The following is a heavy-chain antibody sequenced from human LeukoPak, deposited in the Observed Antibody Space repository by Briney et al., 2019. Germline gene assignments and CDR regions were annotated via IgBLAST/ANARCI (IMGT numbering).Heavy chain of an antibody. CDR3: ARDRAYSGYGYMDV. Sequence: GGSLRLSCAASGFTFSSYAMHWVRQAPGKGLEYVSAISSNGGSTYYANSVEGRFTISRDNSKNTLYLQMGSLRAEDMAVYYCARDRAYSGYGYMDVWGKGTTVTISS. V-gene: IGHV3-64*01. CDR2: ISSNGGST. CDR1: GFTFSSYA. J-gene: IGHJ6*03. D-gene: IGHD5-12*01.